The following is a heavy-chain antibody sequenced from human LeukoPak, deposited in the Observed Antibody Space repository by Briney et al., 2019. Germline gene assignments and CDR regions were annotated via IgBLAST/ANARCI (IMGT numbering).Heavy chain of an antibody. CDR2: ISGSGGST. J-gene: IGHJ4*02. CDR3: AKGGSSGYYFPFDY. D-gene: IGHD3-22*01. Sequence: GGSLRLSCAASGFTFSSYAMSWVRQAPGKGLEWVSAISGSGGSTYYADSVKGRFTISRDNSKNTLYLQMDSLRAEDTAVYYCAKGGSSGYYFPFDYWGQGTLVTVSS. V-gene: IGHV3-23*01. CDR1: GFTFSSYA.